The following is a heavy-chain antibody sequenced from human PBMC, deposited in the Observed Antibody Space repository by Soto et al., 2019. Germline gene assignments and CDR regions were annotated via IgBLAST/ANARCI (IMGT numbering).Heavy chain of an antibody. Sequence: QVQLVQSGAEVKESGASVKVSCKSSGYTFSGYYIHWVRQAPGQAPEWVGEIGPKSGDTRYAQKLQGEDTMTKDTSINTVYVELRNLSPYYTAVYFCGRGRCGEIGMFYWGQGTLVTVHS. V-gene: IGHV1-2*02. CDR2: IGPKSGDT. D-gene: IGHD3-10*01. CDR3: GRGRCGEIGMFY. CDR1: GYTFSGYY. J-gene: IGHJ4*02.